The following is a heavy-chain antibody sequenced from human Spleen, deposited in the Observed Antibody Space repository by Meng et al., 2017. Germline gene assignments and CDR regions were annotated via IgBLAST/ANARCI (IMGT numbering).Heavy chain of an antibody. CDR2: IIPIFGTA. V-gene: IGHV1-69*05. CDR3: ARGYSSSWYLYNWFDP. J-gene: IGHJ5*02. D-gene: IGHD6-13*01. CDR1: GYTFTSYY. Sequence: SVKVSCKASGYTFTSYYMHWVRQAPGQGLEWMGGIIPIFGTANYAQKFQGRVTITTDESTSTAYMELSSLRSEDTAVYYCARGYSSSWYLYNWFDPWGQGTLVTVSS.